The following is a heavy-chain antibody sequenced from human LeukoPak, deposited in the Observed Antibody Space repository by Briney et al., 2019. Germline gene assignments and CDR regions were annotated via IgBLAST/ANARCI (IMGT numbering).Heavy chain of an antibody. CDR2: ITISSSYI. Sequence: GGSLRLSCAASGFTFSAFSLNWVRQAPGKGLEWVSSITISSSYINYAASVKGRFTISRDNAKNSLYLQMDSLRAEDTALYYCVGDERLGEFSLWGQGTLVTVSS. CDR1: GFTFSAFS. V-gene: IGHV3-21*01. CDR3: VGDERLGEFSL. J-gene: IGHJ4*02. D-gene: IGHD3-16*01.